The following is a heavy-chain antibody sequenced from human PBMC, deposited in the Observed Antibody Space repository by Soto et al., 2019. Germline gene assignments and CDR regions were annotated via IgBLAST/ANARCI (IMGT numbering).Heavy chain of an antibody. Sequence: QVQLVQSGAEVKKPGDSVKVSCKASGYTFTSYGISWVRQAPGQGLEWMGWISPDNGNINYAQNLQGRVTMTTDTSTSKAYMELMRLRSDDTAVYYGARDGPPFIVVVPASSDDAFDIWGQGTMVTVSS. V-gene: IGHV1-18*01. D-gene: IGHD2-2*01. J-gene: IGHJ3*02. CDR1: GYTFTSYG. CDR3: ARDGPPFIVVVPASSDDAFDI. CDR2: ISPDNGNI.